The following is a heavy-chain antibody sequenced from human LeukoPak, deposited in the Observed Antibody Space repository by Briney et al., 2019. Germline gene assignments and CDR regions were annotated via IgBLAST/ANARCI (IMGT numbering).Heavy chain of an antibody. D-gene: IGHD2-15*01. CDR3: ARDPVVVAAYDAFDI. Sequence: ASVKVSCKASGYTFTSYYMHWVRQAPGQGLEWMGIINPSGGSTSYAQKFQGRVTMTRDTSTSTVYMELSSLRSEDTAVYYCARDPVVVAAYDAFDIWGQGTMVTVSS. J-gene: IGHJ3*02. V-gene: IGHV1-46*01. CDR2: INPSGGST. CDR1: GYTFTSYY.